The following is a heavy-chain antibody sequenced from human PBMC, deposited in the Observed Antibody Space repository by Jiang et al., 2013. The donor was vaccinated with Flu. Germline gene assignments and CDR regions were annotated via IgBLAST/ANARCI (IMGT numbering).Heavy chain of an antibody. CDR2: IYPGDSDT. CDR1: GYSFTSYW. J-gene: IGHJ6*02. V-gene: IGHV5-51*01. D-gene: IGHD3-3*01. Sequence: SLKISCKGSGYSFTSYWIGWVRQMPGKGLEWMGIIYPGDSDTRYSPSFQGQVTISADKSISTAYLQWSSLKASDTAVYYCARPRGEWFSSLDPYYYGMDVWGQGTTVTVSS. CDR3: ARPRGEWFSSLDPYYYGMDV.